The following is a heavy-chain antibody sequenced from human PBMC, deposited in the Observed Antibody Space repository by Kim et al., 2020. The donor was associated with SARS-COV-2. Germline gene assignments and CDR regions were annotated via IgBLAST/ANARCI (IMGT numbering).Heavy chain of an antibody. V-gene: IGHV4-59*01. J-gene: IGHJ6*02. CDR3: ARDVNYYHGMVV. Sequence: NDNPSPRGLVTISVDTSKNQFSLKLSSVTAADTALYYCARDVNYYHGMVVWGQGTTVIVSS.